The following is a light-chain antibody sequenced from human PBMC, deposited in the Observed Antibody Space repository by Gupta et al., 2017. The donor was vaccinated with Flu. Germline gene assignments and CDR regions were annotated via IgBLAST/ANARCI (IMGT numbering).Light chain of an antibody. CDR3: QQYGGDPWT. V-gene: IGKV1-5*03. Sequence: GDRVSITCRASQSIDIWLAWFQKKPGKAPKHLIYKASHLESGVPSRFSGGGAGTEFSLTISSLQPDDFATYYCQQYGGDPWTFGQGTKVEIK. CDR1: QSIDIW. J-gene: IGKJ1*01. CDR2: KAS.